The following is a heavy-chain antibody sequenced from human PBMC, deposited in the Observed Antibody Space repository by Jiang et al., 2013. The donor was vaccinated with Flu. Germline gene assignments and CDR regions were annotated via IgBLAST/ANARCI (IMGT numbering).Heavy chain of an antibody. CDR1: SLRTSGMS. D-gene: IGHD6-6*01. CDR2: IDWDDDK. J-gene: IGHJ6*02. Sequence: SLRTSGMSVTWIRQPPGKALEWLALIDWDDDKYYSTSLKTRLTISRDTSKNQVVLTMTNMDPVDTATYYCARIRESSSPYYYGMDVWGQGTTVTVSS. V-gene: IGHV2-70*01. CDR3: ARIRESSSPYYYGMDV.